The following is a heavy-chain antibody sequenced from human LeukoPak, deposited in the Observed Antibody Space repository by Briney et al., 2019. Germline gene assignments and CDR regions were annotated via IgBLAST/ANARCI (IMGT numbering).Heavy chain of an antibody. J-gene: IGHJ4*02. CDR3: ARDEGLYFDY. CDR1: GGTFSSYA. V-gene: IGHV1-69*05. CDR2: IIPIFGTA. Sequence: GASVKVSCKASGGTFSSYAISWVRQAPGQGLEWMGGIIPIFGTANYAQKFQGRVTITTDESTSTAYMELSSLRAEDTAVYYCARDEGLYFDYWGQGALVTVSS.